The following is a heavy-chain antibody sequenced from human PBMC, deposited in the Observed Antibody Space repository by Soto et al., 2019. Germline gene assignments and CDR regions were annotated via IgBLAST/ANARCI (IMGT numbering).Heavy chain of an antibody. V-gene: IGHV4-34*01. CDR1: GVSFSGYY. CDR3: ARLHGYCISSSCHGHYAMDV. D-gene: IGHD2-2*01. Sequence: SETLSLTCAVYGVSFSGYYWNWIRQPPGKGLEWIGSIYYSGSTYYNPSLNSRVTVSVDTSKNQFSLKVTSVTAADTAVYYCARLHGYCISSSCHGHYAMDVWGQGTTVTV. J-gene: IGHJ6*02. CDR2: IYYSGST.